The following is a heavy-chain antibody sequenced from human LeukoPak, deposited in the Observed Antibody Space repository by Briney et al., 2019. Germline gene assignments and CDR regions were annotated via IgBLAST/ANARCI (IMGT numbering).Heavy chain of an antibody. D-gene: IGHD7-27*01. V-gene: IGHV3-30*02. CDR3: ATDSTGVPDAFDI. Sequence: GGSLRLSCAASGLRFSSYDMHWVRQAPGKGLEWVSFIRYDGSNKYYADSVKGRFTISRDNSKNTLYLQMNSLRIDDTAVYYCATDSTGVPDAFDIWGQGTMVTVSS. CDR1: GLRFSSYD. CDR2: IRYDGSNK. J-gene: IGHJ3*02.